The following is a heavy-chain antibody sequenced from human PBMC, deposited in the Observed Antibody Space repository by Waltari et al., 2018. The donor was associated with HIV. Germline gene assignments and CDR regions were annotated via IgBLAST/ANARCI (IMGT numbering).Heavy chain of an antibody. CDR3: ASIAYCGGDCYPRGMDV. J-gene: IGHJ6*02. CDR1: VLTLCHTY. V-gene: IGHV3-66*01. CDR2: IDSGGST. D-gene: IGHD2-21*02. Sequence: VQLVDAGGGSALLGGYLRVSCGASVLTLCHTYTCWVRQAPGKGLEWVSVIDSGGSTYYADSVKGRFTISRDNSKNTLYLQMNSLRAEDTAVYYCASIAYCGGDCYPRGMDVWGQGTTVTVSS.